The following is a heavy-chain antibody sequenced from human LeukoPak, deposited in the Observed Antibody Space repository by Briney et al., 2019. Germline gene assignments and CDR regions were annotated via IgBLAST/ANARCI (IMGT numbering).Heavy chain of an antibody. D-gene: IGHD2-15*01. J-gene: IGHJ4*02. CDR2: VYPDGRT. CDR3: AKNVVVKRYIDY. Sequence: PGGSLRLSCAVSGFTVTDNYMSWVRQAPGKGLQWVSVVYPDGRTYYADSVKGRFTISRDNSRNTLLLQLNSLRADDTAVYYCAKNVVVKRYIDYWGQGTLVTVSS. CDR1: GFTVTDNY. V-gene: IGHV3-53*01.